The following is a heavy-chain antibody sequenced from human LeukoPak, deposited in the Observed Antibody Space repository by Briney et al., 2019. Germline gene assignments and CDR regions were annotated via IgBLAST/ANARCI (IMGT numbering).Heavy chain of an antibody. V-gene: IGHV3-48*02. CDR3: ARTGYSNYY. Sequence: GGSLRLACAASGFTFSSYSMNWVRQAPGKGLEWVSHISSSSSSTIYYADSVKGRFTISRDNAKKSLYLQMNSLRDEDTAVYYCARTGYSNYYWGQGTLVTVSS. CDR1: GFTFSSYS. CDR2: ISSSSSSTI. D-gene: IGHD4-11*01. J-gene: IGHJ4*02.